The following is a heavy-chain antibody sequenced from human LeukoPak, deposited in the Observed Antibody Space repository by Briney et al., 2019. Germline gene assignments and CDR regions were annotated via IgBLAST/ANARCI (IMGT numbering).Heavy chain of an antibody. D-gene: IGHD2-2*01. CDR3: ARHLHCSSTSCLVYFDY. Sequence: PSETLSLTCTVSGGSISSYYWSWIRQPPGKGLEWIGYIYYSGSTYYNPSLKSRVTISVDTSKNQFSLKLSSVTAADTAVYYCARHLHCSSTSCLVYFDYWGQGTLVTVSS. CDR2: IYYSGST. J-gene: IGHJ4*02. CDR1: GGSISSYY. V-gene: IGHV4-59*08.